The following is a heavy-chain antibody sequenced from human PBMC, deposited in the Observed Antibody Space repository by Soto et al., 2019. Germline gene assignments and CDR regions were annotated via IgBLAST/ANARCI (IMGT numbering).Heavy chain of an antibody. D-gene: IGHD3-3*01. J-gene: IGHJ4*02. CDR2: LNYGGST. Sequence: QLQLQESGPGLEKPSETLSLTCTVSGGSISSSSSYWGWIRQPPGKGLEWIGSLNYGGSTYYNPSLKSRITMSVDTSKNQFCLKLSSVTAADTAVYFCAKTGFWSGYRVVDYWGQGTLVTVSS. CDR1: GGSISSSSSY. CDR3: AKTGFWSGYRVVDY. V-gene: IGHV4-39*01.